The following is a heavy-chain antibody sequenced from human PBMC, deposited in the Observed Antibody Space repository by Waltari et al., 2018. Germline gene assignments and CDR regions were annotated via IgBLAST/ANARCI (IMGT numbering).Heavy chain of an antibody. CDR2: INHSGST. CDR1: GGSFSGYY. CDR3: ARTRPRYGSGRGGIDY. Sequence: QVQLQQWGAGLLKPSETLSLTCAVYGGSFSGYYWSWIRQPPGKGLEWIGEINHSGSTNYNPSLKSRVTISVDTSKNQFSLKLSSVTAADTAVYYCARTRPRYGSGRGGIDYWGQGTLVTVSS. V-gene: IGHV4-34*01. D-gene: IGHD3-10*01. J-gene: IGHJ4*02.